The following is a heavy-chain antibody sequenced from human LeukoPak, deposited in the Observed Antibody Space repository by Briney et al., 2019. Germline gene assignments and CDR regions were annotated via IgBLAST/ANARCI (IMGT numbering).Heavy chain of an antibody. D-gene: IGHD4/OR15-4a*01. CDR1: WFSVNNDY. V-gene: IGHV3-53*01. CDR2: LHTNYNT. J-gene: IGHJ4*02. Sequence: PGGSLRLACLASWFSVNNDYMSLVRQAPGKGLEWVSVLHTNYNTYYADSVKGRFTISRDNSKNTLYLQMNSLRVEDTAVYYCARDRPYGGLNGFDYWGQGTLVTVSS. CDR3: ARDRPYGGLNGFDY.